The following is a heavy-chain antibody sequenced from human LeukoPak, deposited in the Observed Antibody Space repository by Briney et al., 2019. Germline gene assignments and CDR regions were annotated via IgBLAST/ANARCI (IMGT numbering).Heavy chain of an antibody. Sequence: SQTLSLTCTVSGGSISSGDYYWSWIRQPPGKGLEWIGYIYYSGITYYNPSLKSRVTISVDTSKNQFSLKLRSVTAADTAVYYCARERRCMTQLDYWGQGTLVTVSS. CDR3: ARERRCMTQLDY. J-gene: IGHJ4*02. CDR1: GGSISSGDYY. CDR2: IYYSGIT. D-gene: IGHD4/OR15-4a*01. V-gene: IGHV4-30-4*01.